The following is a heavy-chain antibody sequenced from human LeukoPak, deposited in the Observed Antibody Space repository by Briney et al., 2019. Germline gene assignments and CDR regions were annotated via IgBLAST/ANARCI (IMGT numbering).Heavy chain of an antibody. Sequence: PGGSLRLSCAASGFPFSNYAMNWVRRAPGKGLEWVSSISESGDKTDYADSVRGRFTISRDNSQNTLYLQMNSLRVEDTALYYCAKQWVDCWGQGTLVTVSS. CDR3: AKQWVDC. D-gene: IGHD1-26*01. CDR1: GFPFSNYA. CDR2: ISESGDKT. J-gene: IGHJ4*02. V-gene: IGHV3-23*01.